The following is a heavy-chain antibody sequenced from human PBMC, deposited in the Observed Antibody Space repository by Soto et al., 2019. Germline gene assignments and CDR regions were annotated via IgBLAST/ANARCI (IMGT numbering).Heavy chain of an antibody. CDR3: AKDSPFTGTQYCSSTSCLEYFQH. CDR1: GFTFSSYA. J-gene: IGHJ1*01. CDR2: ISGSGGST. Sequence: GGSLRLSCAASGFTFSSYAMSWVRQAPGKGLEWVSAISGSGGSTYYADSVKGRFTISRDNSKNTLYLQMNSLRAEDTAVYYCAKDSPFTGTQYCSSTSCLEYFQHWGRGTLVTVSS. D-gene: IGHD2-2*01. V-gene: IGHV3-23*01.